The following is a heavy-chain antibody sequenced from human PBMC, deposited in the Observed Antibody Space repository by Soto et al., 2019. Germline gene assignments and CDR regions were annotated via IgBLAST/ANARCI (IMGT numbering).Heavy chain of an antibody. V-gene: IGHV4-4*02. CDR3: ARSRYGRFGLDV. Sequence: QVQLQESGPGLVRPSETLSLTCFVSGDSISGFNWWSWVRQSPGKALEWIGEIFHSGSPKYNPSLKSRVTILVDKSKNHFSLNLTSVTAADTAIYYCARSRYGRFGLDVRGQGTTVAVSS. J-gene: IGHJ6*02. D-gene: IGHD3-16*02. CDR2: IFHSGSP. CDR1: GDSISGFNW.